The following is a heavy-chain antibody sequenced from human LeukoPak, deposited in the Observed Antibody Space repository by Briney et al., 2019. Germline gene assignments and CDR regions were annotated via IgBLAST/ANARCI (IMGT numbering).Heavy chain of an antibody. CDR2: LKQDAYQT. Sequence: GGSLRLSCAASGLTFSSHWMHWVRQAPGQGLEWVANLKQDAYQTFYLESVKGRFTISRDNAKNSLYLYMNSLRVEDTAMYYCARDRRSGLDHWGQGALVTVSS. D-gene: IGHD6-19*01. CDR1: GLTFSSHW. J-gene: IGHJ4*02. CDR3: ARDRRSGLDH. V-gene: IGHV3-7*03.